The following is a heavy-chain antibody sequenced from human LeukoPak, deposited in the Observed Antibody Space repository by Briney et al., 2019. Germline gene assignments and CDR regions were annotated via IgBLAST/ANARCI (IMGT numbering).Heavy chain of an antibody. CDR1: GGSINNYY. J-gene: IGHJ3*02. CDR3: ARGLMIRGGSDAFDI. V-gene: IGHV4-4*07. D-gene: IGHD3-10*01. CDR2: IYTSGST. Sequence: SETLSLTCTVSGGSINNYYWSWIRQPAGKGLEWIGRIYTSGSTNYNPSPKSRVTMSVDTSKNQFSLRLTSVTAADAAVYYCARGLMIRGGSDAFDIWGQGTMATVSS.